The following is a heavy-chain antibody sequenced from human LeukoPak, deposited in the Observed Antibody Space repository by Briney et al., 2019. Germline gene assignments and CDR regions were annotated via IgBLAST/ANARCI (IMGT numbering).Heavy chain of an antibody. CDR1: GGSISSYY. Sequence: SETLSLTCTVSGGSISSYYWSWIRQPPGKGLEWIGYIHYSESTSYNPSLKNRVTISVDSKIQFSLKLTSVTAADTAVYYCARHDGVYDAFDIWGQGTVVIVSS. CDR2: IHYSEST. D-gene: IGHD3-10*01. J-gene: IGHJ3*02. CDR3: ARHDGVYDAFDI. V-gene: IGHV4-59*08.